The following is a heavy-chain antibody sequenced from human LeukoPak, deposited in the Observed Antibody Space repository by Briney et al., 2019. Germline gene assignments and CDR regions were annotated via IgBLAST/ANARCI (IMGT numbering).Heavy chain of an antibody. CDR2: INPNNGGT. V-gene: IGHV1-2*02. CDR1: GYTFTGYY. D-gene: IGHD5-18*01. J-gene: IGHJ4*02. Sequence: GASVTASCKASGYTFTGYYMHWVRQAPGQGLEWMGWINPNNGGTNYAQKFQGRVTMTRDTSISTAYMELDRLRSDDTAVYYCARDPYSNYFDYWGQGTLVTVSS. CDR3: ARDPYSNYFDY.